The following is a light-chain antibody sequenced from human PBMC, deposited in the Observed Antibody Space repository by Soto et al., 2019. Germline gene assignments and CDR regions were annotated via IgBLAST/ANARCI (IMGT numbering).Light chain of an antibody. CDR1: SSDVGSYTY. CDR3: SSYTLSSTYV. Sequence: QSALTQPASVSGSPGQSIAISCTGTSSDVGSYTYVSWYQQHPGKAPKLMIFDVSNRPSGVSDRFSGSKSGNTASLTISGLQADDEADYYCSSYTLSSTYVFGTGTKVTVL. V-gene: IGLV2-14*01. CDR2: DVS. J-gene: IGLJ1*01.